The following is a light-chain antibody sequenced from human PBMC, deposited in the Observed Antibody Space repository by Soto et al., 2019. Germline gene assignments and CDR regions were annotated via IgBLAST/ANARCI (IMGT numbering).Light chain of an antibody. V-gene: IGLV1-51*01. Sequence: QSVLTQPPSVSAAPGQTVTISCSGSSSNIGNNYVSWYQQFPGTAPKLLIYDNNKRPSGIPDRFSGSKSGTSATLGITGLQTGDEADYYCGTWDGSLSAVVVFGGGTQLTVL. CDR1: SSNIGNNY. CDR3: GTWDGSLSAVVV. CDR2: DNN. J-gene: IGLJ2*01.